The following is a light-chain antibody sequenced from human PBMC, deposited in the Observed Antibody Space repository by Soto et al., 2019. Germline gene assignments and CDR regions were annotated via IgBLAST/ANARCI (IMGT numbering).Light chain of an antibody. CDR3: QSYDSSLSGWV. CDR1: SSNIGAGYD. V-gene: IGLV1-40*01. CDR2: ANI. Sequence: QSVLTQPPSVSGAPGQRVTISCTGSSSNIGAGYDVHWYKQVAGTAPTLLIFANINRPSGVPDRFSGSKSGTSASLAITGLQAEDEADYYCQSYDSSLSGWVFGGGTKLTV. J-gene: IGLJ3*02.